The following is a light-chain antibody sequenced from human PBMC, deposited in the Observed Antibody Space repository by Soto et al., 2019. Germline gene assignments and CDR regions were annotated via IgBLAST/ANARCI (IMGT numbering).Light chain of an antibody. CDR2: DVS. CDR3: TSYTSSSTLV. J-gene: IGLJ2*01. V-gene: IGLV2-14*01. CDR1: SSDVGGYNY. Sequence: QSALTQPASVSGSPGQSITISCTGTSSDVGGYNYVSWYQQYPGKAPKPMIYDVSNRPSGVSNRFSGSKSGNTASLTISGLQAEDEADYYCTSYTSSSTLVFGGGTKLTVL.